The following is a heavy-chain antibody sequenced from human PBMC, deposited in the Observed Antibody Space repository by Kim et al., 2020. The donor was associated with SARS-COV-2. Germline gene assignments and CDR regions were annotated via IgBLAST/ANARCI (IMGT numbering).Heavy chain of an antibody. CDR3: ARGERITMVRGVGHYYYYGMDV. D-gene: IGHD3-10*01. Sequence: SVKVSCKASGGTFSSYAISWVRQAPGQGLEWMGRIIPILGIANYAQKFQGRVTITADKSTSTAYMELSSLRSEDTAVYYCARGERITMVRGVGHYYYYGMDVWGQGTTVTVSS. CDR1: GGTFSSYA. V-gene: IGHV1-69*04. J-gene: IGHJ6*02. CDR2: IIPILGIA.